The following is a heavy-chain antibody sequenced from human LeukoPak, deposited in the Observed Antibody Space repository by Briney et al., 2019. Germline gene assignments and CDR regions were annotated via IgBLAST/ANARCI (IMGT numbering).Heavy chain of an antibody. CDR2: IHYSGIP. D-gene: IGHD2-15*01. CDR1: GGSINTYY. CDR3: ARGVVRADSHIPPLEY. J-gene: IGHJ4*02. Sequence: SETLSLTCTVSGGSINTYYGSWIRQSPGKGLEWIGYIHYSGIPNYNPSLRSRVTISVDTSRKQFSLKLTSVTAADTAMYYCARGVVRADSHIPPLEYWGQGTLVIVSS. V-gene: IGHV4-59*01.